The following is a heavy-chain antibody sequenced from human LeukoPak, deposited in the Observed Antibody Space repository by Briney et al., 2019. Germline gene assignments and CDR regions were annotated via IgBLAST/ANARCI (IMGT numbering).Heavy chain of an antibody. CDR2: IKQDGSEK. CDR3: SCGNTAVPGGDN. J-gene: IGHJ4*02. Sequence: GGSLRLSCVGSGFTFSNYWMSWVRQAPGKGLEWVANIKQDGSEKYYVDSVKGRFTVSRDNAKTSVYLQMNSLRVEDTAVYYCSCGNTAVPGGDNWGQGTLVTVSS. V-gene: IGHV3-7*01. CDR1: GFTFSNYW. D-gene: IGHD5-18*01.